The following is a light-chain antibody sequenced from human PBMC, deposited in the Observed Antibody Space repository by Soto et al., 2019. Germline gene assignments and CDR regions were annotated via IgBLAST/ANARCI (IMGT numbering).Light chain of an antibody. CDR1: QSVSSSY. J-gene: IGKJ2*01. CDR3: QQYGTSPYT. CDR2: GAS. V-gene: IGKV3-20*01. Sequence: EIVLTQSPGTLSLSPGERATLSCRASQSVSSSYLAWYQHKPGQAPRLLIYGASSRATGIPDRFSGSGSGTDFTLTISRLEPEEFAVYSCQQYGTSPYTFGQGTKLEIK.